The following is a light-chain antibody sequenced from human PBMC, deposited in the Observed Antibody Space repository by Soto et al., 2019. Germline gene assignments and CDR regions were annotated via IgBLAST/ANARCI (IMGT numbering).Light chain of an antibody. Sequence: AIQMTQSPSSLSASVGVRVTITCRASQGSRNDVGWYQQKPGKAPKLLIYAVSSLQSGVPSRFSGSGSGTDFILTISSLKTEDLATYYCLQGNSFTLTCGVGTKVEI. CDR2: AVS. CDR1: QGSRND. J-gene: IGKJ4*01. V-gene: IGKV1-6*01. CDR3: LQGNSFTLT.